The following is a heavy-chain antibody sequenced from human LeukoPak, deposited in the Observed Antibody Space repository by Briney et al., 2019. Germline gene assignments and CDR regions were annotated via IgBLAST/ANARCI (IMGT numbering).Heavy chain of an antibody. CDR2: ISGSSSYI. J-gene: IGHJ4*02. V-gene: IGHV3-21*01. D-gene: IGHD2-15*01. CDR1: GFTFSSYS. CDR3: VRGYWSAGTCYRLDY. Sequence: GGSLRLSCAASGFTFSSYSMNWVRQAPGKGLEWVSSISGSSSYIYYADSVKGRFTISRDNAKNSLYLQMNSLRAEDTAVYYCVRGYWSAGTCYRLDYWGQGTLVIVSS.